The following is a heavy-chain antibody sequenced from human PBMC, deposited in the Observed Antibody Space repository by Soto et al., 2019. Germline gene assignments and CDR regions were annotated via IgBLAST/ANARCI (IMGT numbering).Heavy chain of an antibody. V-gene: IGHV1-18*01. J-gene: IGHJ4*02. CDR1: GYTFTSYG. Sequence: QVQLVQSGAEVKKPGASVKVSCKASGYTFTSYGISWVRQAPGQGLEWMGWISAYNGNTNYAQKLQGRVTMTTDTXXXXXXXXXXXXXXXXXXXXXXXXXXXVGLVDYWGQGTLVTVSS. CDR3: XXXXXVGLVDY. CDR2: ISAYNGNT.